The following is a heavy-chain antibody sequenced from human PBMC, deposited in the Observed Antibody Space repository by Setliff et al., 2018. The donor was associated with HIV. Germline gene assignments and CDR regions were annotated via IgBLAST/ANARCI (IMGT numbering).Heavy chain of an antibody. D-gene: IGHD6-13*01. V-gene: IGHV4-34*01. CDR2: ITQIGST. Sequence: SETLSLTCAVYGGSFSGYYWTWIRQTPGKGLEWTGEITQIGSTTHTPSLRSRVSMSVDTSKKQFSLNLSSVTAADTAVYYCARGFGSSWSYDGFDIWGQGTLVTVS. CDR3: ARGFGSSWSYDGFDI. CDR1: GGSFSGYY. J-gene: IGHJ3*02.